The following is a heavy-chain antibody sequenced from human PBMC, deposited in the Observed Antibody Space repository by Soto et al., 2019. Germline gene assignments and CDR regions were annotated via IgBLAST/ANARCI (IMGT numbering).Heavy chain of an antibody. V-gene: IGHV4-39*01. Sequence: PSETLSLTGSVSGGSISSPSYYWGWIRQPPGKGLEWIGSIYYSGSTYYNPSLKNRVTISVVTSTNQFSLKLSSVTAADTPVYYCASRPGITTFWYDYWGQGTLVTVSS. CDR2: IYYSGST. CDR1: GGSISSPSYY. D-gene: IGHD3-3*01. CDR3: ASRPGITTFWYDY. J-gene: IGHJ4*02.